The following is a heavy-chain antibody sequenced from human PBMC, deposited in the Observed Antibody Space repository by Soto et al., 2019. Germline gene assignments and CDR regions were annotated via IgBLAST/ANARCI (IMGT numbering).Heavy chain of an antibody. D-gene: IGHD6-19*01. CDR2: ISGSGSST. V-gene: IGHV3-23*01. Sequence: EVHLLESGGGLVQPGGSLRLSCAASGFTFSTYAMSWVRQAPGKGLEWVSTISGSGSSTYYADSVKGRFTISRDNSKNTVYLQMSSLRAEDTAVYYCAKEGGAVAGECDYWGQGTLVTVSS. J-gene: IGHJ4*02. CDR1: GFTFSTYA. CDR3: AKEGGAVAGECDY.